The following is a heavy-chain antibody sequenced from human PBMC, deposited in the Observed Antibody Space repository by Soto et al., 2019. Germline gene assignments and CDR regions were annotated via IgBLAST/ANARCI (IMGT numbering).Heavy chain of an antibody. V-gene: IGHV1-69*13. CDR1: GGTFSSYA. D-gene: IGHD3-22*01. Sequence: GASVKVSCKASGGTFSSYAISWVRQAPGQGLEWMGGIIPIFGTANYAQKFQGRVTITADESTSTAYMELSSLRSEDTAVYYCASTWFRDSSGYSAWRGDYYYYGMDVWGQGTTVTVSS. J-gene: IGHJ6*02. CDR2: IIPIFGTA. CDR3: ASTWFRDSSGYSAWRGDYYYYGMDV.